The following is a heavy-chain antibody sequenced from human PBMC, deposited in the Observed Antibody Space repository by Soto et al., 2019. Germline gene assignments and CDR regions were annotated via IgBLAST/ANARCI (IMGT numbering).Heavy chain of an antibody. J-gene: IGHJ4*02. CDR2: SRDKPQGYSS. CDR1: GFTVSDHY. V-gene: IGHV3-72*01. Sequence: GGSLRLSSAGSGFTVSDHYIDWVRKAPGKGLEWVGRSRDKPQGYSSAYAASVKGRFTTSRDESKNSAYLQMNSLKTEDTAVYYCVRATYFSDSCGYTRCLDYWGQGPLVTVSS. CDR3: VRATYFSDSCGYTRCLDY. D-gene: IGHD3-22*01.